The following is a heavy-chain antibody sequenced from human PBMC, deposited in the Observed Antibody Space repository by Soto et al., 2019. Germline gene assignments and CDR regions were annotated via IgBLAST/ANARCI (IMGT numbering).Heavy chain of an antibody. Sequence: ASVKVSCKASGYTFTRYAMHWVRQAPGQGLEWMGWINTGNGNTHYSQKFQGRVTFTRDASATTAYMELSSLTSEDTAVYFCARNVDWFDPWSQGTLVTVSS. CDR1: GYTFTRYA. V-gene: IGHV1-3*04. CDR2: INTGNGNT. CDR3: ARNVDWFDP. J-gene: IGHJ5*02.